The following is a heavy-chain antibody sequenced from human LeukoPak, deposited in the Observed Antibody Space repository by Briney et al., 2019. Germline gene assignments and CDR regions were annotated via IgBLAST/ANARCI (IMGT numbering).Heavy chain of an antibody. CDR2: ISGSGDST. CDR3: AKDLRLRYFTY. Sequence: GGSLRLSCAASGFTFSNYAMRWVRQAPGKGLEWVSGISGSGDSTYYADSVKGRFTISRDNSKNTLYLQMNSLRAEDTAVYHCAKDLRLRYFTYWGQGTLVTVSS. J-gene: IGHJ4*02. CDR1: GFTFSNYA. D-gene: IGHD3-9*01. V-gene: IGHV3-23*01.